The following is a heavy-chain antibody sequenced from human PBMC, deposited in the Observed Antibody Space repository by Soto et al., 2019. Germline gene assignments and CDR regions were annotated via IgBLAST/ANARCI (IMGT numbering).Heavy chain of an antibody. Sequence: PGGSLRLSCAASGFTFSSYWMHWVRQAPGKGLVWVSRINSDGSSTSYADSVKGRFTISRDNAKNTLYLQMNSLRAEDTAVYYCARAPERYYYGMDVWGQGTTVTVSS. D-gene: IGHD1-1*01. CDR1: GFTFSSYW. J-gene: IGHJ6*02. V-gene: IGHV3-74*01. CDR3: ARAPERYYYGMDV. CDR2: INSDGSST.